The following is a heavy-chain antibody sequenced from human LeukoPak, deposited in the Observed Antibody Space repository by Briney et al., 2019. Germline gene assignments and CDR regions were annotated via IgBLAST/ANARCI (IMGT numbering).Heavy chain of an antibody. Sequence: GGSLRLSCAASGFTFSSYAMSWVRQAPGKGLEWVSGISGSAATTYYADSAKGRFTISRDNSMNRLYLQMNSLRVEDTAVYYCAKSVGIIRRGAFDIWGQGTMVTVSS. V-gene: IGHV3-23*01. J-gene: IGHJ3*02. CDR2: ISGSAATT. CDR3: AKSVGIIRRGAFDI. D-gene: IGHD3-10*01. CDR1: GFTFSSYA.